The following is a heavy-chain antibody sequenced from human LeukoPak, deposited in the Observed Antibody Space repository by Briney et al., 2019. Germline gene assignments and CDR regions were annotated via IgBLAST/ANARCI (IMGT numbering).Heavy chain of an antibody. Sequence: GGSLRLSCAASGFTFSSYWMSWVRQAPGKGLEWVANIKHDGSEKYYVDSVKGRFTISRDNAKNSLYLQMNSLRAEDTAVYYCAREGAWDYVWVGYRYFDYWGQGTLVTVSS. CDR1: GFTFSSYW. D-gene: IGHD3-16*02. J-gene: IGHJ4*02. CDR3: AREGAWDYVWVGYRYFDY. V-gene: IGHV3-7*03. CDR2: IKHDGSEK.